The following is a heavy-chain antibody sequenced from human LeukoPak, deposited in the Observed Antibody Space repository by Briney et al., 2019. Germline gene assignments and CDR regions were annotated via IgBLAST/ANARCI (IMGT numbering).Heavy chain of an antibody. CDR2: INPNSGGT. Sequence: ASVKVSCKASGYTFTSYGISWVRQAPGQGLEWMGWINPNSGGTNYAQKFQGRVTMTRDTSISTAYMELRSLRSDDTAVYYCARGPDVLLDYWGQGTLVTVSS. CDR3: ARGPDVLLDY. D-gene: IGHD3-10*01. V-gene: IGHV1-2*02. J-gene: IGHJ4*02. CDR1: GYTFTSYG.